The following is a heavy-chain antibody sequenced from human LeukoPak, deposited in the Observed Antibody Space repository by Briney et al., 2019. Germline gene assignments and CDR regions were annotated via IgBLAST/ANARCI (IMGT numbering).Heavy chain of an antibody. CDR1: GGSISSGGYY. CDR3: ARGFPKGGSYFDP. Sequence: PSQTLSLTCTVSGGSISSGGYYWSWIRQPPGKGLEWIGYIYHSRSTYYNPSLKSRVTISVDRSKNQFSLKLSSVTAADTAVYYCARGFPKGGSYFDPWGQGTLVTVSS. CDR2: IYHSRST. J-gene: IGHJ5*02. V-gene: IGHV4-30-2*01. D-gene: IGHD1-26*01.